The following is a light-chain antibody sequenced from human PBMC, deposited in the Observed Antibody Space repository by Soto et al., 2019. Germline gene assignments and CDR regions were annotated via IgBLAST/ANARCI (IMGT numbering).Light chain of an antibody. V-gene: IGLV1-51*01. CDR1: SSNIGNNY. CDR3: GTWDSSLSVVV. Sequence: QSVLTQPPSVSAAPGQKVTISCSRSSSNIGNNYVSWYQQLPGTAPKLFIYDSSKRPSGIPDRFSGSKSGTSATLGITGLQTGDEADYYCGTWDSSLSVVVFGGGTKLTVL. J-gene: IGLJ2*01. CDR2: DSS.